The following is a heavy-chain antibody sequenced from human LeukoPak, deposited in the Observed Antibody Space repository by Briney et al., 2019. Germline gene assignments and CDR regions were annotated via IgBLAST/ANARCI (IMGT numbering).Heavy chain of an antibody. J-gene: IGHJ6*03. D-gene: IGHD2-21*01. Sequence: SETLSLTCAVYGGPFSGYYWSWIRQPPGKGLEWIGEINHSGSTNYNPSLKSRVTISVDTSKNQFSLKLSSVTAADTAVYYCARHIERYYYYYMDVWGKGTTVTISS. CDR1: GGPFSGYY. CDR3: ARHIERYYYYYMDV. CDR2: INHSGST. V-gene: IGHV4-34*01.